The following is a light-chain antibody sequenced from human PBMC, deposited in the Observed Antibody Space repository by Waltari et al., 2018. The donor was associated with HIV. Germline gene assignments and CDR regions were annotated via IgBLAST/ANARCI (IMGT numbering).Light chain of an antibody. J-gene: IGLJ1*01. V-gene: IGLV3-1*01. Sequence: SYERTQPPSVSVSPGQTASITCSGNKLGDKYACWYQQKPGQSPVLVIYQDSQRPSGIPERFSGSNSGNTATLTISGTQAMDEADYYCQAWDSSTYVFGTGTKVTVL. CDR3: QAWDSSTYV. CDR2: QDS. CDR1: KLGDKY.